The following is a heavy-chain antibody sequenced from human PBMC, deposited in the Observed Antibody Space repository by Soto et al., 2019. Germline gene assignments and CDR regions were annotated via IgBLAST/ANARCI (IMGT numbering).Heavy chain of an antibody. D-gene: IGHD5-12*01. CDR3: VHSAGWLHRY. J-gene: IGHJ4*02. V-gene: IGHV2-5*02. CDR2: IYSDGNK. Sequence: HITLKESGPTLVKPTQTLTLTCTLSGFSLSDFAVGVAWVRRPPGKALEWLALIYSDGNKYYSPSLKTRLTISTDTSKAHVVLTMPNMGPLDTASYFCVHSAGWLHRYSGQGTQVTVSS. CDR1: GFSLSDFAVG.